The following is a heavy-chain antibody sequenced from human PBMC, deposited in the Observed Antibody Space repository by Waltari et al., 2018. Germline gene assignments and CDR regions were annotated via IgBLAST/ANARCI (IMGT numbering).Heavy chain of an antibody. CDR1: GFTFSGSA. Sequence: EVQLVESGGGLVQPGGSLKLSCAASGFTFSGSAMHWVRQASGKGLEWVCRMRSKANSYATAYAASVKGRFTISRDDSKNTAYLQMNSLKTEDTAVYYCTRGTSYGYSSDYWGQGTLVTVSS. CDR2: MRSKANSYAT. J-gene: IGHJ4*02. CDR3: TRGTSYGYSSDY. V-gene: IGHV3-73*01. D-gene: IGHD5-18*01.